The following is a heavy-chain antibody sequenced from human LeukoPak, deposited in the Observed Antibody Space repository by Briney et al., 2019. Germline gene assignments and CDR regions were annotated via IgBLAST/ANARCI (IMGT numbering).Heavy chain of an antibody. V-gene: IGHV4-30-2*01. D-gene: IGHD4-17*01. CDR2: IYHSGST. Sequence: SETLSLTCAVSGGSISSGGYSWRWIRQPPGKGLEWIGYIYHSGSTYYNPSLKSRVTISVDRSKNQFSLKLSSVTAADAAVYYCARRLREFAFDIWGQGTMVTVSS. CDR1: GGSISSGGYS. J-gene: IGHJ3*02. CDR3: ARRLREFAFDI.